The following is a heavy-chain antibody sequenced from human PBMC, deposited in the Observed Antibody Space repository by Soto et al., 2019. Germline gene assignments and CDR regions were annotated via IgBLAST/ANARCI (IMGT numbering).Heavy chain of an antibody. J-gene: IGHJ6*02. V-gene: IGHV3-30*18. CDR3: AKVLNWGTAADKNYYYYGMDV. CDR2: ISYDGSNK. CDR1: GFTFSSYG. Sequence: GGSLRLSCAASGFTFSSYGMHWVRQAPGKGLEWVAVISYDGSNKYYADSVKGRFTISRDNSKNTLYLQMNSLRAEDTAVYYCAKVLNWGTAADKNYYYYGMDVWGQGTTVTVSS. D-gene: IGHD6-13*01.